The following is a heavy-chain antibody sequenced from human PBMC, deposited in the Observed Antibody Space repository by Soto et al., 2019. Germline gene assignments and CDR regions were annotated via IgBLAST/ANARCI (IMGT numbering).Heavy chain of an antibody. CDR1: GFTFRTYG. J-gene: IGHJ4*02. D-gene: IGHD6-13*01. CDR3: AREPEGIAAALDY. Sequence: LRLSCAASGFTFRTYGMNWVRRAPGGGLEWVASISSSGSFIYYADSVKGRFTISRDDAEKSLYLQMNSLRAEDTALYYCAREPEGIAAALDYWGRGTLLTVSS. CDR2: ISSSGSFI. V-gene: IGHV3-21*01.